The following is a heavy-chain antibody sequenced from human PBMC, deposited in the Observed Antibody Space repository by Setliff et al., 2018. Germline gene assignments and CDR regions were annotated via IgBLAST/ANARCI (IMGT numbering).Heavy chain of an antibody. D-gene: IGHD3-10*01. CDR3: ARRDEYLQFREFFDF. V-gene: IGHV4-38-2*01. J-gene: IGHJ4*02. CDR2: IDRTGNR. Sequence: SETLSLTCAVSGVSISDGHFWGWIRQPPGKGLEWIGSIDRTGNRYYNSPLRSRVTLSIDMSRNEFSLDLRSMTAADTAMYYCARRDEYLQFREFFDFWGQGILVTVSS. CDR1: GVSISDGHF.